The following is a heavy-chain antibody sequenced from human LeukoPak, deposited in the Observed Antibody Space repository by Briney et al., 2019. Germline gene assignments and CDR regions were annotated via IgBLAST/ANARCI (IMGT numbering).Heavy chain of an antibody. CDR3: AKVNGVAGIDS. CDR1: GFMFRTDG. CDR2: LRYDGST. V-gene: IGHV3-30*02. D-gene: IGHD6-19*01. Sequence: GRSLRLSCAASGFMFRTDGIYWVRQAPCKGLEWVAFLRYDGSTYYADSVKGRFTISRDNSQNTLYLQMSSVRGEDTAVYYCAKVNGVAGIDSWGQGTLVTVSS. J-gene: IGHJ4*02.